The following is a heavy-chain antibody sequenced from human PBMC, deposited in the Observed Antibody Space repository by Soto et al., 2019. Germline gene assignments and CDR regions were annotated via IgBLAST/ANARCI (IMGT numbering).Heavy chain of an antibody. Sequence: QVQLVESGGGVVQPGRSLRLSCAASGLTVSSYGMHWVRQAPRKGLEWVAVISYDGSNKYHADSVKGRFIISRDNSKNTLYLQMNSLRAEDTAVYYCAKGVTRYSGYAKVDYWGQGTLVTVSS. V-gene: IGHV3-30*18. J-gene: IGHJ4*02. D-gene: IGHD5-12*01. CDR1: GLTVSSYG. CDR3: AKGVTRYSGYAKVDY. CDR2: ISYDGSNK.